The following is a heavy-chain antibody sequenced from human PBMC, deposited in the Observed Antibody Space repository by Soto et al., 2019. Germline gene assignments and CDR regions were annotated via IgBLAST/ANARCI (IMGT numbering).Heavy chain of an antibody. D-gene: IGHD3-10*01. V-gene: IGHV4-34*01. CDR1: GGSFSGYF. CDR2: INHSGST. J-gene: IGHJ4*02. CDR3: ARLEEGGSGSYYSDY. Sequence: SETLSLTCAVYGGSFSGYFWTWTRQPPGKGLEWIGEINHSGSTNYNPSLKSRVTISVDTSKNQFSLKLSSVTAADAAVYYCARLEEGGSGSYYSDYWGQGTLVTVSS.